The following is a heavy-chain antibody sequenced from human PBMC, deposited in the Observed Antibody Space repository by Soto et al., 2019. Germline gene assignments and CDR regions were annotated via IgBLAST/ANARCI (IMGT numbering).Heavy chain of an antibody. V-gene: IGHV3-33*01. D-gene: IGHD2-15*01. CDR3: ARDYCSGGSCYSSGDY. CDR2: IWYDGSNK. J-gene: IGHJ4*02. Sequence: QVQLVESGGGVVQPGRSLRLSCAASGFTFSSYGMHWVRQAPGKGLEWVAVIWYDGSNKYYADSVTGRFTISRDNSRNTLYLQMNSLRAEDTAVYYCARDYCSGGSCYSSGDYWGQGTLVTVSS. CDR1: GFTFSSYG.